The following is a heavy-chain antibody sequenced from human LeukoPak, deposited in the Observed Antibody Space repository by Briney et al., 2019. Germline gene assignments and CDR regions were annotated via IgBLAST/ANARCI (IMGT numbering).Heavy chain of an antibody. V-gene: IGHV1-2*02. D-gene: IGHD3-22*01. CDR1: GYTFTGYY. Sequence: ASAKVSCKASGYTFTGYYMHWVRQAPGQGLEWMGWINPNSGGTNYAQKFQGRVTMTRDTSISTAYMELSRLRSDDTAVYYCARADDSSGYFSDVFDYWGQGTLVTVSS. CDR2: INPNSGGT. CDR3: ARADDSSGYFSDVFDY. J-gene: IGHJ4*02.